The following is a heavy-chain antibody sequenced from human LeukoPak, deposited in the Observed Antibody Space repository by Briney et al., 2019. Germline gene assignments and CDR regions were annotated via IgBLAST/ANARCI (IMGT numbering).Heavy chain of an antibody. D-gene: IGHD3-22*01. CDR1: GFTFSSYA. V-gene: IGHV3-23*01. CDR3: AKDTSSMIVVVTHDY. CDR2: ISGSGGST. Sequence: GSLRLSCAASGFTFSSYAMSWVRQAPGKGLEWVSAISGSGGSTYYADSVKGRFTISRDNSKDTLYLQMNSLRAEDTAVYYCAKDTSSMIVVVTHDYWGQGTLVTVSS. J-gene: IGHJ4*02.